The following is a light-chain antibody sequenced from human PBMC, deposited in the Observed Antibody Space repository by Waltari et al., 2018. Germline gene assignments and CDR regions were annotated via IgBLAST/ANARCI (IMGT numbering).Light chain of an antibody. V-gene: IGLV2-14*01. CDR2: DVS. Sequence: QSALTQPASVSGSPRQSITISCTGTSSDVGGYNYVPWYQQHPGKAPKLMIYDVSNRPSGVSNRFSGSKSGNTASLTISGLQAEDEADYYCSSYTSSSFYVFGTGTKVTVL. CDR3: SSYTSSSFYV. J-gene: IGLJ1*01. CDR1: SSDVGGYNY.